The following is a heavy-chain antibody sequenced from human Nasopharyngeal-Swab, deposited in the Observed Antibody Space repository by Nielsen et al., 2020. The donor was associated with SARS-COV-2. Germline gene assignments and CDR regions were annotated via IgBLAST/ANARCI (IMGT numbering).Heavy chain of an antibody. CDR3: ARALGRSVVSYYFDY. CDR1: GYTFISYG. J-gene: IGHJ4*02. CDR2: ISTYNGNT. D-gene: IGHD1-26*01. Sequence: ASVKVSCKASGYTFISYGISWLRQAPGQGLEWMGWISTYNGNTNYAQKFQGRLAMTTDTSTSTAYMELRGLRSDDTAVYYCARALGRSVVSYYFDYWGQGTQVTVSS. V-gene: IGHV1-18*01.